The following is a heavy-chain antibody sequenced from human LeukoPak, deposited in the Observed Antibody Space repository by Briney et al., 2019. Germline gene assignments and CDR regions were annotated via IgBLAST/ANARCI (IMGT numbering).Heavy chain of an antibody. CDR3: ARGLKVVPAALGAFDI. Sequence: SVKVSCKASGGTFSSYAISWVRQAPGQGLEWMGGIIPIFGTANYAQKFQGRVTITTDESTSTAYMELSSLRSEDTAVYYCARGLKVVPAALGAFDIWGQGTMVTVSS. D-gene: IGHD2-2*01. CDR2: IIPIFGTA. V-gene: IGHV1-69*05. CDR1: GGTFSSYA. J-gene: IGHJ3*02.